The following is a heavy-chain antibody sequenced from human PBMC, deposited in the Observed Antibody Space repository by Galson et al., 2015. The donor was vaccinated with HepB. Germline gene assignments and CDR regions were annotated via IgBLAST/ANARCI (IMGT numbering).Heavy chain of an antibody. CDR3: AREGPGSGSYSNWFDP. CDR2: IIPILGIV. J-gene: IGHJ5*02. V-gene: IGHV1-69*10. CDR1: GGTFSSYA. D-gene: IGHD3-10*01. Sequence: SVKVSCKASGGTFSSYAISWVRQAPGQGLEWMGGIIPILGIVKYAQKFQGRVTITADKSTNTAHMELSSLRSADTAVYYCAREGPGSGSYSNWFDPWGQGTLVIVSS.